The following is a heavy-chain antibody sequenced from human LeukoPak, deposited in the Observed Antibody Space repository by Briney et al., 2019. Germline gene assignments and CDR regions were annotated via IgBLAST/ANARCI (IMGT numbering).Heavy chain of an antibody. CDR3: AKVLDTAGRDYLDY. Sequence: GGSLRLSCAASGFTFSTYAMYWVRQAPGKGLEWVSAISGRGGSTYYAVSVKGRFTISRDNSENTLYLQMNSLRAEDTAVYYCAKVLDTAGRDYLDYCGQGNLVTVSS. CDR1: GFTFSTYA. J-gene: IGHJ4*02. CDR2: ISGRGGST. D-gene: IGHD5-18*01. V-gene: IGHV3-23*01.